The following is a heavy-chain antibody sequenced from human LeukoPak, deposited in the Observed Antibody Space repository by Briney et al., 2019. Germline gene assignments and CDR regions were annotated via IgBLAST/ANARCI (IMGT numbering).Heavy chain of an antibody. V-gene: IGHV4-34*01. D-gene: IGHD3-9*01. CDR3: ARGDYDILTGYYNRADY. CDR2: INHSGST. Sequence: SETLSLTCAVYGGSFSGYYWSWIRQPPVKGLEWIGEINHSGSTNYNPSLKSRVTISVDTSKDQYSLKLSSVTAADTAVYYCARGDYDILTGYYNRADYWGQGTLVTVSS. CDR1: GGSFSGYY. J-gene: IGHJ4*02.